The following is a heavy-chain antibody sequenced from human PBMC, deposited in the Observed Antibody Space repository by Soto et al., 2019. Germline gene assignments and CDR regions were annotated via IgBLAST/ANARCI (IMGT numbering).Heavy chain of an antibody. Sequence: SETLSLTCTVSCGSISSYYWSWIRQPPGKGLEWIGYIYYSGSTNYNPSLKSRVTISVDTSKNQFSLKLSSVTAADTAVYYCARVSTRYCSSTSCSAFDYWGQGTPVTVSS. CDR3: ARVSTRYCSSTSCSAFDY. J-gene: IGHJ4*02. D-gene: IGHD2-2*01. CDR1: CGSISSYY. CDR2: IYYSGST. V-gene: IGHV4-59*01.